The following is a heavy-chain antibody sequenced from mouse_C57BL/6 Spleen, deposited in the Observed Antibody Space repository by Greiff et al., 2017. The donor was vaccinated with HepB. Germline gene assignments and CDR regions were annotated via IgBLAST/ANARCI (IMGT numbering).Heavy chain of an antibody. CDR3: ARSFITTVVGYFDV. D-gene: IGHD1-1*01. Sequence: QVQLKQPGAELVKPGASVKLSCKASGYTFTSYWMHWVKQRPGQGLEWIGMIHPNSGSTNYNEKFKSKATLTVDKSSSTAYMQLSSLTSEDSAVYYCARSFITTVVGYFDVWGTGTTVTVSS. J-gene: IGHJ1*03. V-gene: IGHV1-64*01. CDR2: IHPNSGST. CDR1: GYTFTSYW.